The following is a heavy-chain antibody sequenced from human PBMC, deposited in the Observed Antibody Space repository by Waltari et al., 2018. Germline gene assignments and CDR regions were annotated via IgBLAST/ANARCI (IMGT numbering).Heavy chain of an antibody. Sequence: QLQLQESGPGLVKPSETLSLTCTVSGGSVSTTSYSGAWVRQSPGKGLEWIGTFYYPGNIYYNPSLTSRVTISVDSPQNHLSLRLSSVTAADTAVYYCARLSGYCDDTGCYGHYAMDVWGQGTTVTVS. D-gene: IGHD2-2*01. V-gene: IGHV4-39*02. J-gene: IGHJ6*02. CDR2: FYYPGNI. CDR3: ARLSGYCDDTGCYGHYAMDV. CDR1: GGSVSTTSYS.